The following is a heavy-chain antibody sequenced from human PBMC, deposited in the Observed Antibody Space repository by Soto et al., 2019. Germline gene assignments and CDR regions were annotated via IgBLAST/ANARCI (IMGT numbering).Heavy chain of an antibody. CDR2: IYWDDDK. Sequence: QITLKESGPPLVKPTQTLTLTCTFSGFSLSTSGVGVGWIRQPPGKALEWLALIYWDDDKRYSPSLKSRLTITKDTSKNQVVLTMTNMDPVDTATYYCAHRNPAVAGFDYWGQGTLVTVSS. J-gene: IGHJ4*02. CDR1: GFSLSTSGVG. CDR3: AHRNPAVAGFDY. V-gene: IGHV2-5*02. D-gene: IGHD6-19*01.